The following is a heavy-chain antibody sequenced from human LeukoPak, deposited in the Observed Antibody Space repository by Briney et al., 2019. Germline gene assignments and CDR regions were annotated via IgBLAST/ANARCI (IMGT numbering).Heavy chain of an antibody. J-gene: IGHJ4*02. Sequence: ASVTVSCKASGYTFTSYYMHWVRQAPGQGLEWMGIINLSGGNTNYAQKFQGRVTMTRDTSTSTVYMELSSLRSEDTAMYYCAREAPGGYFDYWGQGTLVTVSS. CDR1: GYTFTSYY. CDR2: INLSGGNT. D-gene: IGHD6-13*01. CDR3: AREAPGGYFDY. V-gene: IGHV1-46*01.